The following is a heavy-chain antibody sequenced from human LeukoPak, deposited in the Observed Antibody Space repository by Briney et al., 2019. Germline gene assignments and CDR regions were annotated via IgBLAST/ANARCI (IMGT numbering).Heavy chain of an antibody. CDR2: LPSSGRKT. V-gene: IGHV3-23*01. CDR1: GFTFTSYV. Sequence: PGGSLRLSCPPAGFTFTSYVMSWVRQAPGHVREWVSSLPSSGRKTYYADSVKGRFTISRDNSKNTLYMQMNSLRAEDTAVYYCANSRAGYDYWGQGTLVTVSS. CDR3: ANSRAGYDY. J-gene: IGHJ4*02. D-gene: IGHD5-12*01.